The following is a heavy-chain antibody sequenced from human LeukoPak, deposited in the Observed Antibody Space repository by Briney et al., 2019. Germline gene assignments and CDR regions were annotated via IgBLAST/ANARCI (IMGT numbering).Heavy chain of an antibody. CDR3: ARDGGESSYGH. J-gene: IGHJ4*02. Sequence: ASVKVSCKASGYTFTGYYMHWVRQAPGQGLEGMGGINPNSGGTNYAQKFQGRVTMTRDTSSSTAYLELSRLRSDDTAVYYCARDGGESSYGHWGQGNLVTVSS. CDR2: INPNSGGT. D-gene: IGHD5-18*01. CDR1: GYTFTGYY. V-gene: IGHV1-2*02.